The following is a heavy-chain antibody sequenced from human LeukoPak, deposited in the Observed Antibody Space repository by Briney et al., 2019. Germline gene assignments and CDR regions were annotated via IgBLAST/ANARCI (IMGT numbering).Heavy chain of an antibody. Sequence: GGSLRLSCAASGFTFSSYAMSWVRQAPGKGLEWVSAISGSGGSTYYADSVKGRFTISRDNSKNTLYLQMNSLRAEDTAAYYCAKVFGRVGTFDYWGQGTLVTVSS. V-gene: IGHV3-23*01. CDR3: AKVFGRVGTFDY. CDR1: GFTFSSYA. CDR2: ISGSGGST. D-gene: IGHD3-3*01. J-gene: IGHJ4*02.